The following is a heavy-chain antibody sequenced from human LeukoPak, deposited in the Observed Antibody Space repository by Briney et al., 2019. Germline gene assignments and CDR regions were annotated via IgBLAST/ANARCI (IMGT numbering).Heavy chain of an antibody. D-gene: IGHD5-18*01. V-gene: IGHV1-18*01. J-gene: IGHJ4*02. CDR1: GYTFTSYG. CDR3: ARDGRGYSYGAYFDY. CDR2: ISAYNGNT. Sequence: ASVKVSCKASGYTFTSYGISWARQAPGQGLEWMGWISAYNGNTNYAQKLQGRVTMTTDTSTSTAYMELRSLRSDDTAVYYCARDGRGYSYGAYFDYWGQGTLVTVSS.